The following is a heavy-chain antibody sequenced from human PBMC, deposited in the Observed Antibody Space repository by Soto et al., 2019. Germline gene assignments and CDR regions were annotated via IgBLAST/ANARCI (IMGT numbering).Heavy chain of an antibody. CDR2: IYWDDDK. J-gene: IGHJ4*02. V-gene: IGHV2-5*02. D-gene: IGHD4-17*01. CDR3: AHRRNYGDYVDY. Sequence: QITLKESGPTLVKPTQTLTLTCTCSGFSLSTSGVGVGWIRQPPGKALEWLALIYWDDDKRYSPSLKSRLTITKDMSKNQVVATMTNMDPVDTATYYCAHRRNYGDYVDYWGQGTLVTVSS. CDR1: GFSLSTSGVG.